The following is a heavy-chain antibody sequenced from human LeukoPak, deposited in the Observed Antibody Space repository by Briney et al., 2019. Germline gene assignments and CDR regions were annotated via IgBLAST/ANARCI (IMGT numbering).Heavy chain of an antibody. Sequence: SETLSLTCTVSGGSISSSSYYWGWIRQPPGKGLEWIGSIYYSGSTYYNPSLKSRVTISVDTSKNQFSLKLTSVTAADTAVYYCARYRSGWSAFDIWGQGTMVTVSS. D-gene: IGHD6-19*01. CDR2: IYYSGST. V-gene: IGHV4-39*07. CDR3: ARYRSGWSAFDI. J-gene: IGHJ3*02. CDR1: GGSISSSSYY.